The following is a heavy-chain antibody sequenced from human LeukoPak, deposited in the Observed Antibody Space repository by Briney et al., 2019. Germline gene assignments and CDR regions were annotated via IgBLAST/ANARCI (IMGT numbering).Heavy chain of an antibody. CDR3: ARDRRGSGSSFFDY. Sequence: GGSLRLSCAASGFTFSSYSMNWLRQAPGKGLEWVSYISSSSTIYYADSVKGRFTISRDNAKNSLYLQMNRRRVEDTAVYCCARDRRGSGSSFFDYWGQGTLVTVSS. CDR1: GFTFSSYS. J-gene: IGHJ4*02. CDR2: ISSSSTI. D-gene: IGHD1-26*01. V-gene: IGHV3-48*01.